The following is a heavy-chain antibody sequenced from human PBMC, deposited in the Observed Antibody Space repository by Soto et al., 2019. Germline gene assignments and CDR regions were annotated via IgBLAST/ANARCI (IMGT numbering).Heavy chain of an antibody. V-gene: IGHV4-34*01. J-gene: IGHJ6*02. Sequence: SETLSLTCAVSGGSFSGYYWGWVRQPPGKGLEWVGEINYSGSTNYNPSLKRRVTISVDTSKNQVPLKVTSVTAADTAMYYCARRNYFYALDVWGQGTTVTVSS. CDR3: ARRNYFYALDV. CDR1: GGSFSGYY. CDR2: INYSGST.